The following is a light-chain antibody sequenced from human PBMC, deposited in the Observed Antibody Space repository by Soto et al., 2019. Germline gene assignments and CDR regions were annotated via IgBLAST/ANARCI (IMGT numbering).Light chain of an antibody. CDR2: AAS. J-gene: IGKJ3*01. CDR1: QGISNF. Sequence: DIQMTQSPSSLSASVGDRVTITCRASQGISNFLAWYQQKPGTVPKLLIYAASNLQSGVPSRFSGSGFGTDFTLNISSLQPEDVATYFCQKYSSAPFTFGPGTKVDIK. CDR3: QKYSSAPFT. V-gene: IGKV1-27*01.